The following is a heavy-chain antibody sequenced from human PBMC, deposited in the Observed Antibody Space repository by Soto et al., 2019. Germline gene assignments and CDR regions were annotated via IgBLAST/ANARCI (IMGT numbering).Heavy chain of an antibody. D-gene: IGHD3-10*01. CDR2: ISYDGSDE. CDR3: AKYLEENDGDYPHDY. Sequence: QVQLVESGGGVVQPGRSLRLSCAASGFTFSNYGMHWVRQAPGKGLEWVTFISYDGSDEYYADSVKGRFTISRDNSKNTLYLQMDSLRAEDTAMYYCAKYLEENDGDYPHDYWGQGTLVTVSS. CDR1: GFTFSNYG. J-gene: IGHJ4*02. V-gene: IGHV3-30*18.